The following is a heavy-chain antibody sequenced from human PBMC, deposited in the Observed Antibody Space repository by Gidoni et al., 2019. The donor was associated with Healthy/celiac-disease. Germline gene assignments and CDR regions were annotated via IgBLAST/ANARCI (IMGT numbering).Heavy chain of an antibody. V-gene: IGHV4-39*01. CDR2: IYYSGST. D-gene: IGHD1-26*01. CDR3: ARRVGGATANYSYGMDV. J-gene: IGHJ6*02. Sequence: WIGSIYYSGSTYYNPSLKSRVTISVDTSKNQFSLKLISVTAADTAVYYCARRVGGATANYSYGMDVWGQGTTVTVSS.